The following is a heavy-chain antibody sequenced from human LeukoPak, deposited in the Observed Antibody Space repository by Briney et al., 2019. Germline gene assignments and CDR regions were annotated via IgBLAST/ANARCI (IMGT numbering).Heavy chain of an antibody. CDR3: ARGFVTIGAFDI. J-gene: IGHJ3*02. CDR2: IQNDASTE. CDR1: GFIFSHYG. V-gene: IGHV3-33*05. Sequence: PGGSLRLSCAASGFIFSHYGMHWVRQAPGKGLEWVAVIQNDASTENFADSVKGRFTISRDNSKNTLYLQMNSLRAEDTAVYYCARGFVTIGAFDIWGQGTMVTVSS. D-gene: IGHD3-3*01.